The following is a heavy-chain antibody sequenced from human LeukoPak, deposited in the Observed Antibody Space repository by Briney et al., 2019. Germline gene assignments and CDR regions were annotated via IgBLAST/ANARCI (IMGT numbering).Heavy chain of an antibody. CDR1: GFTFSSYG. D-gene: IGHD6-13*01. Sequence: GGSLRLSCAASGFTFSSYGMHWVRQAPGQGLEWVAFIRYDGTNEYYADSVKGRFTISRDNSKNTLHLQMNSLRAEDTAVYYCAKAWYSSSWYYFDYWGQGTLVTVSS. CDR3: AKAWYSSSWYYFDY. CDR2: IRYDGTNE. V-gene: IGHV3-30*02. J-gene: IGHJ4*02.